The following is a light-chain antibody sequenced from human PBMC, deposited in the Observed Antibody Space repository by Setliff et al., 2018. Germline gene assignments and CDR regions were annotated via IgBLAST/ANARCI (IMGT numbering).Light chain of an antibody. V-gene: IGLV3-21*03. J-gene: IGLJ3*02. Sequence: SYELTQPPSVSVAPGKTARITCGGNDIESKNVHWYQQKPGQAPVLVVYDDSDRPSGISERFSGSNSGSTATLTISSVEAGDEADYYCQVWDSSGDPWVFGGGTKVTVL. CDR1: DIESKN. CDR3: QVWDSSGDPWV. CDR2: DDS.